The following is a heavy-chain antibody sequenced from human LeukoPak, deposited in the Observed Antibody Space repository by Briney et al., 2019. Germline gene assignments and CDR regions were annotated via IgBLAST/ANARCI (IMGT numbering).Heavy chain of an antibody. CDR2: ITSNGGST. Sequence: TGGSLRLSCAAAAFTFSSSSMHSVRQAPGKGLEYSSAITSNGGSTYYANSVKGRFTISRENSKNTLYLQMGRLRAEDMAVYYCARWRGRYPFDYWGQGPLVTVSS. D-gene: IGHD3-16*01. CDR1: AFTFSSSS. V-gene: IGHV3-64*01. CDR3: ARWRGRYPFDY. J-gene: IGHJ4*02.